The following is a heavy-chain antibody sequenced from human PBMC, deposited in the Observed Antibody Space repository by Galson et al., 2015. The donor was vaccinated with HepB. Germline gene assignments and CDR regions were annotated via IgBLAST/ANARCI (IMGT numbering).Heavy chain of an antibody. J-gene: IGHJ4*02. CDR1: GFTFSNYA. CDR3: ARVSLGASSSWYYFDY. CDR2: IDGSGAYT. V-gene: IGHV3-21*01. Sequence: SLRLSCAASGFTFSNYAMSWVRQAPGKGLEWVSAIDGSGAYTYYGDSVEGRFTVSRDNAKNSLFLQMNSLRAEDTAIYYCARVSLGASSSWYYFDYWGLGTLVTVSS. D-gene: IGHD6-13*01.